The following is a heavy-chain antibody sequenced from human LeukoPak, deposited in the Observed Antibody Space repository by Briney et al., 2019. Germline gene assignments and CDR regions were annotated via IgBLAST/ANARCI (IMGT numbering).Heavy chain of an antibody. CDR3: ARDSGDYYGSSGYHGRFDP. CDR1: GASISTYY. D-gene: IGHD3-22*01. CDR2: IYYSGST. Sequence: SETLSLTYTVSGASISTYYWNWIRQPPGKGLEWIGYIYYSGSTHYNPSLESRVTISLDTSKNQFSLILSSVTAADTAVYYCARDSGDYYGSSGYHGRFDPWGQGTLVTVSS. J-gene: IGHJ5*02. V-gene: IGHV4-59*01.